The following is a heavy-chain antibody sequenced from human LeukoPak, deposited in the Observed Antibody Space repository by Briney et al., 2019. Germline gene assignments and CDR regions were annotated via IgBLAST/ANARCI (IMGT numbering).Heavy chain of an antibody. CDR3: AKDGGRGIENYSWGTFDY. V-gene: IGHV3-23*01. CDR2: ISENGGST. D-gene: IGHD1-7*01. CDR1: GFHFSNHA. Sequence: GSLRLSCAASGFHFSNHAMSWVRQAPGKGLEWVSGISENGGSTPYADSVKGRFIISRDNSKNTLYLQMNSLRAEDTAVYYCAKDGGRGIENYSWGTFDYWGQGTLVTVSS. J-gene: IGHJ4*02.